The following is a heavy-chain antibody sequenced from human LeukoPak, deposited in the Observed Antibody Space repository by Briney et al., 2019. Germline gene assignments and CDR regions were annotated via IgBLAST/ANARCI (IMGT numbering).Heavy chain of an antibody. CDR3: ARSRPQDSSANYYYYYYMDV. CDR1: GGSFSGYY. Sequence: SETLSLTCAVYGGSFSGYYWSWIRQSPGKGLEWIGEINHSDSTNYNPSLKTRVSISVDTSKNQFSLKLSSVTAADTAVYYCARSRPQDSSANYYYYYYMDVWGKGTTVTISS. J-gene: IGHJ6*03. D-gene: IGHD6-19*01. V-gene: IGHV4-34*01. CDR2: INHSDST.